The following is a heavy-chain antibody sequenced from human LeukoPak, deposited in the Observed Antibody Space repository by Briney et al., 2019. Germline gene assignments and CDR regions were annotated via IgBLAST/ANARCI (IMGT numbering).Heavy chain of an antibody. CDR2: ISGSSDNT. V-gene: IGHV3-23*01. Sequence: GGSLRLSCAASGFTFSSYAMGWVRQAPGKGLEWVSVISGSSDNTYFADSVRGRFTISRDNSKNTLYLRMSSLRAEDTAVYYCARDLRISGCSDYWGQGTLVSVSS. CDR1: GFTFSSYA. CDR3: ARDLRISGCSDY. D-gene: IGHD5-12*01. J-gene: IGHJ4*02.